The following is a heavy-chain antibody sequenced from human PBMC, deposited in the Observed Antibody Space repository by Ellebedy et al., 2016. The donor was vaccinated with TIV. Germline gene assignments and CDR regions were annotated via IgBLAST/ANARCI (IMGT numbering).Heavy chain of an antibody. CDR2: IITMYGTT. Sequence: AASVKVSCKASGGTFSRYSLSWVRQAPGQGLEWMGGIITMYGTTHYALKFQDRVNIVADESTGTVYMYVSALTSEDTAVYYCARGRTTMVPGVILHSYYYYALDVWGQGTTIIVSS. D-gene: IGHD3-10*01. CDR3: ARGRTTMVPGVILHSYYYYALDV. J-gene: IGHJ6*02. CDR1: GGTFSRYS. V-gene: IGHV1-69*13.